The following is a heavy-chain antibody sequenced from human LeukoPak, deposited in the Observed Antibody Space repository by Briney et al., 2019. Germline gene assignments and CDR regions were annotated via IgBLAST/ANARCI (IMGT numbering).Heavy chain of an antibody. CDR1: GFTVSSNY. J-gene: IGHJ6*02. D-gene: IGHD2-2*01. CDR2: ISYDGSNK. CDR3: ARAQLALLDV. Sequence: GGSLRLSCAASGFTVSSNYMSWVRQAPGKGLEWVAVISYDGSNKYYADSVKGRFTISRDNSKNTLYLQMNSLRAEDTAVYYCARAQLALLDVWGQGTTVTVSS. V-gene: IGHV3-30-3*01.